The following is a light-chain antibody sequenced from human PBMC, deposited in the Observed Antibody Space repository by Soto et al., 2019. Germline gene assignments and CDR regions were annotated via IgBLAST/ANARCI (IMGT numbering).Light chain of an antibody. Sequence: EIVLTQSPGTLSLSPGERATLSCRASQSISSSYLVWYQQKPGQAPRLLIYGASSRATGIPDRFSGSGSGTDLTLTISRLEPEDFAVYYCQQYGSSPFTFGPGTKVDIK. J-gene: IGKJ3*01. CDR1: QSISSSY. CDR3: QQYGSSPFT. CDR2: GAS. V-gene: IGKV3-20*01.